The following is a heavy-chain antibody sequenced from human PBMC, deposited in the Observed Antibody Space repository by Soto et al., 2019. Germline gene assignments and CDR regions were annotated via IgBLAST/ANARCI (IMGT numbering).Heavy chain of an antibody. CDR3: ARIHVVRGLIDTFYYGMDV. CDR2: IDWDDDK. J-gene: IGHJ6*02. D-gene: IGHD3-10*01. CDR1: GFSLSTSGMC. V-gene: IGHV2-70*01. Sequence: SGPTLVNPTQTLTLTCTFSGFSLSTSGMCVTWIRQPPGKALEWLALIDWDDDKYYTTSLKTRLTISKDTFKNQVVLTMTNLDPVDTGTYYCARIHVVRGLIDTFYYGMDVWGQGTTVTVSS.